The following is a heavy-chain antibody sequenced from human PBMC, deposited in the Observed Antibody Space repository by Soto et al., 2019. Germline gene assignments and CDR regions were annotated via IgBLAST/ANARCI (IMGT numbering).Heavy chain of an antibody. J-gene: IGHJ5*01. V-gene: IGHV4-59*08. CDR3: ARAFRYFDWFDP. D-gene: IGHD3-9*01. Sequence: SETLSLTCTVSGGSISSYYWSWIRQPPGKGLEWIGYIYYSGSTNYNPSLKSRVTISVDTSKNQFSLKLNSVTAADTAVYYCARAFRYFDWFDPWGQGTLVTVSS. CDR2: IYYSGST. CDR1: GGSISSYY.